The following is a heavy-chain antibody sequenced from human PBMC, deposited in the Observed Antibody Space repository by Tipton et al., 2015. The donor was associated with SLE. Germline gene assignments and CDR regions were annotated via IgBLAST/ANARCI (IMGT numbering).Heavy chain of an antibody. J-gene: IGHJ4*02. D-gene: IGHD6-13*01. Sequence: TLSLTCPVSGGSISNTKYYWGWIRQPPGKGLEWIASMHYTGRIYYNLSLKSRVTISIDSSNNQFSLRLSSVTAADTAVYFCARETTHTSNWRFDFWGPGTLVTVSS. V-gene: IGHV4-39*07. CDR1: GGSISNTKYY. CDR3: ARETTHTSNWRFDF. CDR2: MHYTGRI.